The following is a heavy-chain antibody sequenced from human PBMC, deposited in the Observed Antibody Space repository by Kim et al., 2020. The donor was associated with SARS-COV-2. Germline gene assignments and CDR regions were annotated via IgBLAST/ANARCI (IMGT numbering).Heavy chain of an antibody. V-gene: IGHV3-74*01. Sequence: VKGRFTISRDNAKNTLYLQMNSLRPEDTDVYYCARAGDYNISGYYGFFHHWGQDALVTVSS. J-gene: IGHJ1*01. D-gene: IGHD3-22*01. CDR3: ARAGDYNISGYYGFFHH.